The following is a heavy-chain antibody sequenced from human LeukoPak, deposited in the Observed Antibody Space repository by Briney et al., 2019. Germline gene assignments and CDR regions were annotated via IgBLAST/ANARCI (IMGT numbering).Heavy chain of an antibody. V-gene: IGHV3-53*01. Sequence: GGSLRLSCAASEFTVSNNYMSWVRQAPGKGLEWVSVIYSGGSTYYADSVKGRFTISRDNSKNTLYLQMNSLRAEDTAVYYCARAPGYSFFDYWGQGTLVTVSS. J-gene: IGHJ4*02. D-gene: IGHD5-18*01. CDR1: EFTVSNNY. CDR3: ARAPGYSFFDY. CDR2: IYSGGST.